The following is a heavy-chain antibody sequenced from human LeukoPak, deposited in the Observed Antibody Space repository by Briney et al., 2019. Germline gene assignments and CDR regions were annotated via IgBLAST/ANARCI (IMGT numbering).Heavy chain of an antibody. D-gene: IGHD6-13*01. CDR2: INTNTGNP. Sequence: ASVKVSCKASGYTFTSYGISWVRQAPGQGLEWMGWINTNTGNPTYAQGFTGRFVFSLDTSVSTAYLQISSLKAEDTAVYYCARDLWGIAAAGTYYYYYGMDVWGQGTTVTVSS. V-gene: IGHV7-4-1*02. J-gene: IGHJ6*02. CDR1: GYTFTSYG. CDR3: ARDLWGIAAAGTYYYYYGMDV.